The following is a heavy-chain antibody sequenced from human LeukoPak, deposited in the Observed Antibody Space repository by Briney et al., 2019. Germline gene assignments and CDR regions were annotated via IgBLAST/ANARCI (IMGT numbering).Heavy chain of an antibody. CDR1: GGSISSYY. V-gene: IGHV4-59*04. CDR2: IYYSGST. CDR3: ARRDRYCSSTSCYGHRFDP. Sequence: PSETLSLTCTVSGGSISSYYWSWIRQPPGKGLEWIGSIYYSGSTYYNPSLKSRLTMSVDTSKNQFSLKLSSVTAADTAVYYCARRDRYCSSTSCYGHRFDPWGQGTLVTVSS. D-gene: IGHD2-2*01. J-gene: IGHJ5*02.